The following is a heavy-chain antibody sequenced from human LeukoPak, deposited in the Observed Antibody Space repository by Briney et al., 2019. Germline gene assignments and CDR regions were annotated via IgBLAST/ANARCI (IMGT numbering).Heavy chain of an antibody. CDR2: IIPILGIA. Sequence: GASVKVSCKASGGTFSSYTISWVRQAPGQGLEWMGRIIPILGIANYAQKFRGRVTITADKSTSTAYMELSSLRSEDTAVYYCARDSPYEKYHSDWGQGTLVTVSS. CDR3: ARDSPYEKYHSD. CDR1: GGTFSSYT. D-gene: IGHD3-3*01. J-gene: IGHJ4*02. V-gene: IGHV1-69*04.